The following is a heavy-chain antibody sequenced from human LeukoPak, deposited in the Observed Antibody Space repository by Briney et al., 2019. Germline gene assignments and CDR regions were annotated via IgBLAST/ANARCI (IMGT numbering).Heavy chain of an antibody. V-gene: IGHV5-51*01. CDR1: GYSFTSYW. D-gene: IGHD3-10*01. CDR2: IYPGDSDT. CDR3: ARGLLWFGELTPYWLDP. Sequence: GESLKISCKGSGYSFTSYWIGWVRQMPGKGLEWMGIIYPGDSDTRYSPSFQGQVTISADKSISTAYLQWSSLKASDTAMYYCARGLLWFGELTPYWLDPWGQGTLVTVSS. J-gene: IGHJ5*02.